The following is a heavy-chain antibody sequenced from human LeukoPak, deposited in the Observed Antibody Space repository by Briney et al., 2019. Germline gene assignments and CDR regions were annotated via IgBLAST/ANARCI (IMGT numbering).Heavy chain of an antibody. V-gene: IGHV3-30*03. J-gene: IGHJ3*01. CDR1: GFAFSRYG. CDR3: ARGWGSSVYASALDV. Sequence: GSLRLSCAASGFAFSRYGMHWVRQAPGKGLEWVALISYDGNNKDYADSVKGRFSISRDNSKNTLYLQMNGLRAEDTAVYYCARGWGSSVYASALDVWGQGTVVTVSS. D-gene: IGHD3-22*01. CDR2: ISYDGNNK.